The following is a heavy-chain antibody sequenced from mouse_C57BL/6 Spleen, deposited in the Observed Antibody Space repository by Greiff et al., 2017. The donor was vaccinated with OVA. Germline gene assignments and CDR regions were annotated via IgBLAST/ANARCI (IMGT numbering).Heavy chain of an antibody. CDR1: GYTFTSYW. Sequence: QVQLQQPGAELVMPGASVKLSCKASGYTFTSYWMHWVKQRPGQGLEWIGEIDPSDSCTNYKQKFKGKSTLTVDKSSSTAYMQLSSLTSEDSAVYYCARRLLMDFDYWGQGTTLTVSS. CDR3: ARRLLMDFDY. CDR2: IDPSDSCT. D-gene: IGHD2-1*01. J-gene: IGHJ2*01. V-gene: IGHV1-69*01.